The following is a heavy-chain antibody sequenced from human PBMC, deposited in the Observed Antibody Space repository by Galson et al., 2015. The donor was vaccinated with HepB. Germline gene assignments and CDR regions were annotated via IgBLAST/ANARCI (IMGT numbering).Heavy chain of an antibody. CDR2: IWYDGTNK. V-gene: IGHV3-33*01. CDR1: GFIFSRYG. J-gene: IGHJ6*02. CDR3: AREYQLPSRLMHGMDV. D-gene: IGHD2-2*01. Sequence: SLRLSCAASGFIFSRYGMHWVRQAPGKGLEWVAIIWYDGTNKYYADSVKGRFTISRDNSKNTLYLQMNSLRAEDTVVYYCAREYQLPSRLMHGMDVWGQGTPVTVSS.